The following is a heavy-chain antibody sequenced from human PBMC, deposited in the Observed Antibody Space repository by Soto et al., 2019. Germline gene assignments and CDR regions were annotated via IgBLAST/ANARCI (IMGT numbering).Heavy chain of an antibody. CDR3: ARGRMITFGGVITDAFDI. V-gene: IGHV6-1*01. Sequence: SQTLSLTCAISGDSVSSNSAAWNWIRQSPSRGLEWLGRTYYRSKWYNDYAVSVKSRITINPDTSKNQFSLQLNSVTPEDTAVYYCARGRMITFGGVITDAFDIWGQGTMVTVSS. D-gene: IGHD3-16*02. J-gene: IGHJ3*02. CDR2: TYYRSKWYN. CDR1: GDSVSSNSAA.